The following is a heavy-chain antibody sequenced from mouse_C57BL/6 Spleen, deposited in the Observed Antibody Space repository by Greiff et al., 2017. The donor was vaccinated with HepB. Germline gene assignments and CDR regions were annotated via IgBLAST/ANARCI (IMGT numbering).Heavy chain of an antibody. V-gene: IGHV5-4*01. J-gene: IGHJ1*03. D-gene: IGHD3-1*01. Sequence: EVKLMESGGGLVKPGGSLKLSCAASGFTFSSYAMSWVRQTPEKRLEWVATISDGGSYTYYPDNVKGRFTISRDNAKNNLYLQMSYLKSEDTAMYYCARDRDGYFDVWGTGTTVTVSS. CDR3: ARDRDGYFDV. CDR2: ISDGGSYT. CDR1: GFTFSSYA.